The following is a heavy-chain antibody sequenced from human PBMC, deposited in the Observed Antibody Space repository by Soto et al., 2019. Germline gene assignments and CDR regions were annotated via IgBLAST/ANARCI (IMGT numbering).Heavy chain of an antibody. Sequence: SETLSLTCTVSGGSISNFYWNWVRQPPGKGLEWIGYVYYTGSSNSSPSLKSRVTMSVDLSRNQLFLRLNSVTAADTAVYYCARAIVSYTMPFDY. V-gene: IGHV4-59*01. CDR3: ARAIVSYTMPFDY. CDR1: GGSISNFY. CDR2: VYYTGSS. D-gene: IGHD1-26*01. J-gene: IGHJ4*01.